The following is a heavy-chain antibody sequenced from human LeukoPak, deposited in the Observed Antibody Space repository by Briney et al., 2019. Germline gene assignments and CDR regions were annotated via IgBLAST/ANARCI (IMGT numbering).Heavy chain of an antibody. V-gene: IGHV3-30-3*01. CDR1: GFTFSSFP. CDR2: ISYDGSNK. D-gene: IGHD3-22*01. CDR3: ARDRDNSGSYAYYFDY. J-gene: IGHJ4*02. Sequence: GGSLRLSCAASGFTFSSFPIHWVRQAPGKGLEWVALISYDGSNKYYADSVKGRFTISRDNSKNTLCLQMNSLRAEDTAVYYCARDRDNSGSYAYYFDYWGQGTRVTVSS.